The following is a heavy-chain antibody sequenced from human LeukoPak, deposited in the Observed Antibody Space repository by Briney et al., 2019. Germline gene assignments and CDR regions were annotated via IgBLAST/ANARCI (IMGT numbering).Heavy chain of an antibody. CDR1: GGSFSGYY. CDR3: ARDRELGY. CDR2: INHSGST. J-gene: IGHJ4*02. V-gene: IGHV4-34*01. D-gene: IGHD3-10*01. Sequence: TSSETLSLTCAVYGGSFSGYYWSWIRQPPGKGLEWIGEINHSGSTNYNPSLKSRVTISVDTSKNQFSLKLSSVTAADTAVYYCARDRELGYWGQGTLVTVSS.